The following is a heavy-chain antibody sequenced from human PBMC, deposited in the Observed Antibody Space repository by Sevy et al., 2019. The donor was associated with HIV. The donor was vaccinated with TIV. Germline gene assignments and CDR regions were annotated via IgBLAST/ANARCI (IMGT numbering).Heavy chain of an antibody. CDR2: ISWDGGST. J-gene: IGHJ3*02. CDR1: GFTFDDYT. Sequence: GGSLRLSCAASGFTFDDYTMHWVRQAPGKGLEWVSLISWDGGSTYYADSVKGRFTISRDNSKNSLYLQMNSLRTEDTALYYCAKGGGGYCSSTSCQRLIQGAFDIWGQGTMVTVS. D-gene: IGHD2-2*01. V-gene: IGHV3-43*01. CDR3: AKGGGGYCSSTSCQRLIQGAFDI.